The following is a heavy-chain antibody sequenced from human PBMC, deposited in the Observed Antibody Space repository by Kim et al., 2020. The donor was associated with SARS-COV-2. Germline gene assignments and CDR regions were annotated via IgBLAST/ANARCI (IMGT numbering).Heavy chain of an antibody. CDR2: ISSSSSYI. J-gene: IGHJ4*02. V-gene: IGHV3-21*01. D-gene: IGHD3-22*01. CDR1: GFTFSSYS. Sequence: GGSLRLSCAASGFTFSSYSMNWVRQAPGKGLEWVSSISSSSSYIYYADSVKGRFTISRDNAKNSLYLQMNSLRAEDTAVYYCARGAEDNYYDSSGYYYWGQGTLVTVSS. CDR3: ARGAEDNYYDSSGYYY.